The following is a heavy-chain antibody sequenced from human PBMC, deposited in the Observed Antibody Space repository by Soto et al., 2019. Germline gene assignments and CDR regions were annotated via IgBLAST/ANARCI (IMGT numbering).Heavy chain of an antibody. J-gene: IGHJ5*01. CDR1: GGTFTNYA. D-gene: IGHD5-18*01. CDR3: ARVAYTSMTTHWFDC. V-gene: IGHV1-69*01. CDR2: MILIFGTA. Sequence: QVQLVQSGAEVKKPGSSGKVSCKASGGTFTNYAVSWVRQAPGQGLEWMGGMILIFGTANYAQKFQGRVTITADESTSTAYMELSNLRSEDTALYYCARVAYTSMTTHWFDCWGQGTLVTVSS.